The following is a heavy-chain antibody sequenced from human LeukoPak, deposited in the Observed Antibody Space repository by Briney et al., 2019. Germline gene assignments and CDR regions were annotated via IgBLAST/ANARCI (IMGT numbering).Heavy chain of an antibody. J-gene: IGHJ5*02. V-gene: IGHV1-2*02. CDR2: INPNSGGT. D-gene: IGHD2-21*02. CDR1: GYTFTGYY. CDR3: ARDRNCGGDCYSGRYNWFDP. Sequence: GASVKVSCKASGYTFTGYYMHWVRQAPGQGLEWMGWINPNSGGTNYAQKFQGRVTMTRDTSISTAYMELSRLRSDDTAVYYCARDRNCGGDCYSGRYNWFDPWGQGTLVTVSS.